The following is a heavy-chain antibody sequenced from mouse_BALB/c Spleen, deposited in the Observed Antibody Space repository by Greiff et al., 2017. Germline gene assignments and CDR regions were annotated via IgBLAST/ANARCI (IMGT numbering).Heavy chain of an antibody. Sequence: EVKLMESGPGLVKPSQSLSLTCTVTGYSITSYYAWNWIRQFPGNQLEWMGYISYSGSTSYNPSLKSRISITRDTSKNQFFLQLNSVTTEDTATYYCAREGNPHAMDYWGQGTSVTVSS. CDR2: ISYSGST. CDR1: GYSITSYYA. CDR3: AREGNPHAMDY. V-gene: IGHV3-2*02. J-gene: IGHJ4*01. D-gene: IGHD2-1*01.